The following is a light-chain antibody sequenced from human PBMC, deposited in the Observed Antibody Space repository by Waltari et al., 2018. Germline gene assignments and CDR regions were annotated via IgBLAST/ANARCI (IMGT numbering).Light chain of an antibody. Sequence: EIVMTQSPATLSVSPGERATLSCRASQSVSSNLAWYQQKPGQAPRLLIYGASTSATGIPARFSGSGSGTEFTLTISSLQSEDFAVYYCQQYNNWPLSLTFGQGTKVEIK. CDR1: QSVSSN. V-gene: IGKV3-15*01. J-gene: IGKJ1*01. CDR2: GAS. CDR3: QQYNNWPLSLT.